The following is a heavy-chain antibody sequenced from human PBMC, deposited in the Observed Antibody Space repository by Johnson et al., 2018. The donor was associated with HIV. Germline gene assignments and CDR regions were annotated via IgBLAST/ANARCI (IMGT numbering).Heavy chain of an antibody. CDR3: ARVLCSGGSCYSDAFDI. V-gene: IGHV3-20*04. CDR1: GFTFDDYG. CDR2: INWNGGST. D-gene: IGHD2-15*01. J-gene: IGHJ3*02. Sequence: QLVESGGGVVRPGGSLRLSCAASGFTFDDYGMSWVRQAPGKGLEWVSGINWNGGSTGYADSVKGRFTISRDNAKNSLYLQMNSLRAEDTALYYCARVLCSGGSCYSDAFDIWGQGTMVTVSS.